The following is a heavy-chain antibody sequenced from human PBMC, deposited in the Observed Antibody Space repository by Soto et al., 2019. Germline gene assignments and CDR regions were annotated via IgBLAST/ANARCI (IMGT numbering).Heavy chain of an antibody. V-gene: IGHV3-74*01. D-gene: IGHD3-3*01. Sequence: EVQLVESGGGLVQPGGSLRLSCAASGFTFNSYWMHWVRQAPGKALVWVSRINSDGSSPSYADSVKGRFTISRDNAKNTLYLEMNSLRAEDTAVYYCARVPMFGVVPYYMDVWGKGTTVTVSS. J-gene: IGHJ6*03. CDR2: INSDGSSP. CDR1: GFTFNSYW. CDR3: ARVPMFGVVPYYMDV.